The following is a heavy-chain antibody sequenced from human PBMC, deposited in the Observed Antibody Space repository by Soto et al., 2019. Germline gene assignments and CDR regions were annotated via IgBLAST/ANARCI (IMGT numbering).Heavy chain of an antibody. CDR1: GGSISSYY. D-gene: IGHD3-22*01. Sequence: PSETLSLTCTVSGGSISSYYWSWIRQPPGKGLEWIGYIYYSGSTNYNPSLKSRVTISVDTSKNQFSLKLSSVTAADTAVYYCARLADYYDSSGPDNWGQGTLVTVSS. V-gene: IGHV4-59*08. CDR3: ARLADYYDSSGPDN. J-gene: IGHJ4*02. CDR2: IYYSGST.